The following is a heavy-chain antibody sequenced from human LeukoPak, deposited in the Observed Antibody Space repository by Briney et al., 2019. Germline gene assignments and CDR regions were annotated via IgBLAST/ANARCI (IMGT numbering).Heavy chain of an antibody. D-gene: IGHD5-24*01. Sequence: GGSLRLSCAASGFTFSSYAMSWVRQAPGKGLEWVSSFSGSGGSTYYAGSVKGRFTISRDNSKSTLYLRTNSLRADDTAVYYCARSGYNRFDYWGQGTLVTVSS. CDR1: GFTFSSYA. J-gene: IGHJ4*02. CDR3: ARSGYNRFDY. CDR2: FSGSGGST. V-gene: IGHV3-23*01.